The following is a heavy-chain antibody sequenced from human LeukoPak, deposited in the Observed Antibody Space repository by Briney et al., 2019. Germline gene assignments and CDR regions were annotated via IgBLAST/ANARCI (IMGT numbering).Heavy chain of an antibody. CDR2: INPNSGGT. CDR3: ARDDYGGDSNDDY. Sequence: ASVKVSCKASGYTFTGYYMHWVRQAPGQGLEWMGWINPNSGGTNYAQKFQGRVTMTRDTSISTAYMELSRLRSDDTAVYCCARDDYGGDSNDDYWGQGTLVTVSS. CDR1: GYTFTGYY. D-gene: IGHD4-23*01. J-gene: IGHJ4*02. V-gene: IGHV1-2*02.